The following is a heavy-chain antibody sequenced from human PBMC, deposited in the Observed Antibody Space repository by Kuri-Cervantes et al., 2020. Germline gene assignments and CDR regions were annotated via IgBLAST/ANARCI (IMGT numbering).Heavy chain of an antibody. CDR3: ARRISVTGTPAAYFDY. CDR2: IYYSGST. J-gene: IGHJ4*02. D-gene: IGHD6-19*01. CDR1: GGSISSSSYY. Sequence: SETLSLTCTVSGGSISSSSYYWGWIRQPPGKGLEGIGSIYYSGSTYYNPSLKSRVTISVDTSKNQFSLKLNSVTAADTAIYYCARRISVTGTPAAYFDYWGQGIPVTVSS. V-gene: IGHV4-39*07.